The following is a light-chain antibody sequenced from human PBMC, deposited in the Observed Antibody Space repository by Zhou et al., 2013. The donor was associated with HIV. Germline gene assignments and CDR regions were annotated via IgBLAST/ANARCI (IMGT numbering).Light chain of an antibody. CDR1: QSISTY. CDR2: LAS. J-gene: IGKJ1*01. CDR3: MQGLETPRWT. V-gene: IGKV1-39*01. Sequence: DIQMTQSPSPLSASVGDRVTITCRASQSISTYLHWYQQRPGKAPKLLIYLASNLHSGVPSRFSGSGSGTFFTLEISRVEAGDVGLYYCMQGLETPRWTFGHGTKVEIK.